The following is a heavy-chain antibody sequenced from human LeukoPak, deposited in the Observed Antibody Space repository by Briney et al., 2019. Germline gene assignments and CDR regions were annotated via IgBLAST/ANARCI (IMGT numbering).Heavy chain of an antibody. V-gene: IGHV4-39*07. D-gene: IGHD1-26*01. CDR1: GGSISSSSYY. CDR2: IYYSGST. Sequence: SETLSLTCTVSGGSISSSSYYWGWIRQPPGKGLEWIGSIYYSGSTYYNPSLKSRVTISVDTSKNQFSLKLSSVTAADTAVYYCARLPAVGTIDYWGQGTLVTVSS. CDR3: ARLPAVGTIDY. J-gene: IGHJ4*02.